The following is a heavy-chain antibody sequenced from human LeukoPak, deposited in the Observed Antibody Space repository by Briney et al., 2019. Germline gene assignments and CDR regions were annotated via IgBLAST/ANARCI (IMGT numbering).Heavy chain of an antibody. V-gene: IGHV4-59*01. Sequence: SETLSHTCTVSGGSISSYYWSWIRQPPGKGLEWIGYIYYSGSTNYNPSLKSRVTISVDTSKNQFSLKLSSVTAADTAVYYCARGESRYFDWLIQPYYYYYGMDVWGQGTTVTVSS. CDR3: ARGESRYFDWLIQPYYYYYGMDV. CDR1: GGSISSYY. CDR2: IYYSGST. D-gene: IGHD3-9*01. J-gene: IGHJ6*02.